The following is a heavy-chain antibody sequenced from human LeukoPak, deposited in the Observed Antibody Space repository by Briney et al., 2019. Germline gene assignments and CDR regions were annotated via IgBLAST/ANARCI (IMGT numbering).Heavy chain of an antibody. CDR2: ISYDGSNK. J-gene: IGHJ4*02. Sequence: GRSLRLSCAASGFTFSSYGMHWVRQAPGKGLEWVAVISYDGSNKYYADSVKGRFTISRDNAKNTLYLQMNSLRAEDTAVYYCARAARDIVVVPAIDYWGQGTLVTVSS. CDR1: GFTFSSYG. V-gene: IGHV3-30*03. CDR3: ARAARDIVVVPAIDY. D-gene: IGHD2-2*01.